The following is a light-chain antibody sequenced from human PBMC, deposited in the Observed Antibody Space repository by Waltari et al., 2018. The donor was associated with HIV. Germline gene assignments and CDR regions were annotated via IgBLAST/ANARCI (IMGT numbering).Light chain of an antibody. V-gene: IGKV3-15*01. CDR1: ESVNSD. Sequence: EIVMTQSPVTLSASPGERVTLSCRASESVNSDLAWYQQKPGQAPRLLIHGASTRATGIPTRFSGSGSETQFTLTISSLQSEDCAVYYCQQYNNWPPAWTFGRGTRVEI. CDR2: GAS. J-gene: IGKJ1*01. CDR3: QQYNNWPPAWT.